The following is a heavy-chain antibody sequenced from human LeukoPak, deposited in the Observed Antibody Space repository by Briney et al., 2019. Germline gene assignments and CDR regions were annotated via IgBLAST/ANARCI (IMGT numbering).Heavy chain of an antibody. CDR2: ISAYNGNT. CDR3: AREATGDYYYYMDV. J-gene: IGHJ6*03. V-gene: IGHV1-18*01. CDR1: GYTFTSYG. Sequence: ASVKVSCKASGYTFTSYGISWVRQAPGQGLEWMGWISAYNGNTNYAQKLQGRVTMTRDMSTSTVYMELSRLRSEDTAVYYCAREATGDYYYYMDVWGKGTTVTVSS.